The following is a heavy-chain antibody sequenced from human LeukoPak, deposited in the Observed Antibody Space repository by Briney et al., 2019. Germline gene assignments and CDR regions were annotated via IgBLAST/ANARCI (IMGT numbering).Heavy chain of an antibody. Sequence: SVKVSCNASGGAFSSYAISWVRQAPGQGLEWMGRIIPILGIANYAQKFQGRVTITADKSTSTAYMELSSLRSEDTAVYYCARGGYNWNDVSNWFDPWGQGTLVTVSS. CDR1: GGAFSSYA. CDR3: ARGGYNWNDVSNWFDP. D-gene: IGHD1-20*01. V-gene: IGHV1-69*04. J-gene: IGHJ5*02. CDR2: IIPILGIA.